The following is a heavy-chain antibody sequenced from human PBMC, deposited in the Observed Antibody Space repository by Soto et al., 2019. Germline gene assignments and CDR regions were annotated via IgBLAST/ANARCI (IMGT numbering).Heavy chain of an antibody. CDR1: GDSISTVDYF. CDR3: ARGRYCLTGRCFPNWFDS. V-gene: IGHV4-30-4*01. J-gene: IGHJ5*01. CDR2: IYKSATT. Sequence: TLSLTCSVSGDSISTVDYFWACVRQPPGQALEYIGYIYKSATTYYNPSFESRVAISLDTSKSQFSLNVTSLTAADTAVYFCARGRYCLTGRCFPNWFDSWGQGTLVTVSS. D-gene: IGHD7-27*01.